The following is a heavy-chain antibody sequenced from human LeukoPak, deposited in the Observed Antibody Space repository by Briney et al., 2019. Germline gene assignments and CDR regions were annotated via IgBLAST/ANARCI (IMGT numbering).Heavy chain of an antibody. J-gene: IGHJ4*02. D-gene: IGHD1-14*01. CDR2: IGGGGEST. Sequence: PGGSLRLSCAASGFTFNSYALSWVRQAPGKGLEWVSTIGGGGESTYYADSVKGRFTISRDSSKNTVYLHMKSLRAEYTALYFCAKVLTGSQDYWGQGTLVTVTS. CDR3: AKVLTGSQDY. CDR1: GFTFNSYA. V-gene: IGHV3-23*01.